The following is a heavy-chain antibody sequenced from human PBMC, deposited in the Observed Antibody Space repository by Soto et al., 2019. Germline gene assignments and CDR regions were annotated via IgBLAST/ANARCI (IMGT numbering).Heavy chain of an antibody. V-gene: IGHV4-61*01. CDR3: ATLRDLRHYYYGMDV. D-gene: IGHD4-17*01. J-gene: IGHJ6*02. CDR1: GGSVSSGSYY. CDR2: IYYSGST. Sequence: ETLSLTCTVSGGSVSSGSYYWSWIRQPPGKGLEWIGYIYYSGSTNYNPSLKSRVTISVDTSKNQFSLKLSSVTAADTAVYYCATLRDLRHYYYGMDVWGQGTTVTVSS.